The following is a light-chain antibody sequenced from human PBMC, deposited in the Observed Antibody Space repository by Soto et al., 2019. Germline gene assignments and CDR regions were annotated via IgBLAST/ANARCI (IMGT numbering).Light chain of an antibody. V-gene: IGKV3-15*01. J-gene: IGKJ1*01. Sequence: ETVMTQSPATLSVSPGEGATLSCRASQGVTSNLAWYQQKPGQAPRLLIYGASTRATGIPARFSGRVSGTNFTLTISRLHTEDLECYYCQHYNTWPRTFGQGTKVEIK. CDR2: GAS. CDR3: QHYNTWPRT. CDR1: QGVTSN.